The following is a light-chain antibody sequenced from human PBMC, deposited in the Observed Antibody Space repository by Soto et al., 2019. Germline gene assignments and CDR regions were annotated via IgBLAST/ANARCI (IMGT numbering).Light chain of an antibody. CDR3: QQYNNWSPWT. Sequence: EIVMTQSPATLSVSPGERATLSCRASQSVSSNLAWYQQKPGQDPRLLIYGASTRATGIPARFSGSGSGTEFTLTIRGLQSEDFAVYYCQQYNNWSPWTFGQGTTVEIK. CDR1: QSVSSN. J-gene: IGKJ1*01. CDR2: GAS. V-gene: IGKV3-15*01.